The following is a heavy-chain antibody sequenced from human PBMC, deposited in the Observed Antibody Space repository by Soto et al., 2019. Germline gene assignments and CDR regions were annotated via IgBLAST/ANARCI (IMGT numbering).Heavy chain of an antibody. Sequence: SETLSLTCTVSGGTISSGDYYWCRILQPQGKGLEWIGYIYYSGSTYYNPSLKSRVTISVDTSKNQFSLKLSSVTAADTAVYYCARGDGFGRDIIAYWGQGTLVTVSA. J-gene: IGHJ4*02. CDR1: GGTISSGDYY. CDR3: ARGDGFGRDIIAY. CDR2: IYYSGST. D-gene: IGHD3-10*01. V-gene: IGHV4-30-4*01.